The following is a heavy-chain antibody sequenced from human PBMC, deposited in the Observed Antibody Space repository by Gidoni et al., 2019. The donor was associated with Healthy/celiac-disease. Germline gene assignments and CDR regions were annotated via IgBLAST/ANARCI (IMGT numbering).Heavy chain of an antibody. Sequence: EVQLVESGGGLVKPGGSLRLSCAASGFTFSSYSMNWVRQAPGKGLEWVSSISSSSSYIYYADSVKGRFTISRDNAKNSLYLQMNSLRAEDTAVYYCARDTYDFWSGRVGDYWGQGTLVTVSS. CDR1: GFTFSSYS. J-gene: IGHJ4*02. CDR2: ISSSSSYI. D-gene: IGHD3-3*01. V-gene: IGHV3-21*01. CDR3: ARDTYDFWSGRVGDY.